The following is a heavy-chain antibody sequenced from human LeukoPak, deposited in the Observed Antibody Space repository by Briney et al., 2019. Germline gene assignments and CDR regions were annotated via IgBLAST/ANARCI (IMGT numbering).Heavy chain of an antibody. Sequence: GGSLRLSCAASGFTVSSNYMSWIRQAPGKGLEWVSSFGTRSTSIYHAGSVKGRFAISRDNAKNSLYLQMNSLRAEDTAVYYCAREVSEGFDFWGQGTLVTVSS. J-gene: IGHJ4*02. CDR2: FGTRSTSI. D-gene: IGHD3-22*01. CDR3: AREVSEGFDF. CDR1: GFTVSSNY. V-gene: IGHV3-21*01.